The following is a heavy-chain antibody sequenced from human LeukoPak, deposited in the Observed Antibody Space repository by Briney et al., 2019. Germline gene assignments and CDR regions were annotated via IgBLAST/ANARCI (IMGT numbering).Heavy chain of an antibody. D-gene: IGHD1-1*01. Sequence: AGGSLRLSCAASGFTFSSYGMHWVRQAPGKGLEWVAFISYDGNEEYYTDSVKGRFTVSRDNSKNTLYLQMNSLRAEDTAVYYCAKDPRYLAKYFDYWGQGTLVTVSS. CDR3: AKDPRYLAKYFDY. J-gene: IGHJ4*02. CDR2: ISYDGNEE. CDR1: GFTFSSYG. V-gene: IGHV3-30*02.